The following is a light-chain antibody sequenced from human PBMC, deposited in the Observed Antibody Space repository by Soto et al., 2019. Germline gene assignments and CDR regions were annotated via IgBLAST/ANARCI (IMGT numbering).Light chain of an antibody. CDR2: DAS. J-gene: IGKJ2*01. CDR1: QDISNS. CDR3: QHYDSHPYT. Sequence: DIQMTQSPSSLSASVGDRVTITCQASQDISNSLNWYQQKPGKAPVLLIYDASLLETGVPSRFSGSGSGTHFTFTNSSLQPEDIATYYRQHYDSHPYTFGQGTKLEI. V-gene: IGKV1-33*01.